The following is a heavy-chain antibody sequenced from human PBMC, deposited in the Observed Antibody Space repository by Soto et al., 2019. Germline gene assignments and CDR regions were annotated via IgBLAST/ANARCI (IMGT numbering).Heavy chain of an antibody. D-gene: IGHD1-26*01. CDR2: IYYSGST. V-gene: IGHV4-59*01. CDR3: ARRWGDAFDF. J-gene: IGHJ3*01. Sequence: QVQLQESGPGLVKPSETLSLTCTVSGGSISSYYWSWIRQPPGKGLEWIGYIYYSGSTNYNPSLKSRVTISVDTSKNQFSLKLSSVIAADTAVYYCARRWGDAFDFWGQGTMVTVSS. CDR1: GGSISSYY.